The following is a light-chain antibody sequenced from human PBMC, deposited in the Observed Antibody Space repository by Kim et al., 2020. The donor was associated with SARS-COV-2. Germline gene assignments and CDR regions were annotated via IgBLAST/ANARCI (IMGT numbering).Light chain of an antibody. J-gene: IGLJ3*02. CDR1: SGSVSTNSY. CDR3: VLYMGSGIWV. CDR2: TTN. V-gene: IGLV8-61*01. Sequence: GGTVTLACGLSSGSVSTNSYPSWYQQTPGQAPRTLIYTTNTRSSGVPDRFSGSILGNKAALTITGAQADDESDYYCVLYMGSGIWVFGGGTQLTVL.